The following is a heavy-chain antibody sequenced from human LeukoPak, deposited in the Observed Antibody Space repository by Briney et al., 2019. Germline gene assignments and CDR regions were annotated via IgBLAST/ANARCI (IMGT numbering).Heavy chain of an antibody. V-gene: IGHV4-59*01. J-gene: IGHJ4*02. D-gene: IGHD4-23*01. CDR1: GGSISSYY. CDR3: AREPSDYGGNSGNFGY. Sequence: SETLSLTCTVSGGSISSYYWSWIRQPPGKGLEWIGYIYYSGSTNYNPSLKSRVTISVDTSKNQFSLKLSSVTAADTAVYYCAREPSDYGGNSGNFGYWGQGTLVTVSS. CDR2: IYYSGST.